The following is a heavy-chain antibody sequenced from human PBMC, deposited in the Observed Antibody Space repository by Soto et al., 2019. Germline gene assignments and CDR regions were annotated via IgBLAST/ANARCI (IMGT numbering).Heavy chain of an antibody. CDR1: GFPFGRSA. V-gene: IGHV3-23*01. J-gene: IGHJ4*02. CDR2: IISDTART. D-gene: IGHD2-15*01. CDR3: ATQDCSGAACSPPG. Sequence: EVQLLESGGGLVQPGGSLRLSCAASGFPFGRSAMSRVRQAPGMGLEWVSTIISDTARTHYADSVKGRFTISRDSSKNTMFLQMNSLRAADTAVYYCATQDCSGAACSPPGWGQGTLVTVSS.